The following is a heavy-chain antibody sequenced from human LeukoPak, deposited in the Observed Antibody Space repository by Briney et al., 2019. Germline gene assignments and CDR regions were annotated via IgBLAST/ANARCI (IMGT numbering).Heavy chain of an antibody. CDR2: IYHSGST. CDR3: ARGGSGSDVVDP. Sequence: SETLSLTCTVSGGSISSTNWWSWVRQPPGEGLEWIGAIYHSGSTNYNPSLRSRVTISVDKSKNEFFLKLTAVTAADTAVYFCARGGSGSDVVDPWGQGTLVIVSS. D-gene: IGHD3-10*01. CDR1: GGSISSTNW. V-gene: IGHV4-4*02. J-gene: IGHJ5*02.